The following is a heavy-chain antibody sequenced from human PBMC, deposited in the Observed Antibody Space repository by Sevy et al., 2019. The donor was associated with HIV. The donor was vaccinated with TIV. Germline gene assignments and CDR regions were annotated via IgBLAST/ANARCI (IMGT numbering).Heavy chain of an antibody. CDR3: ARRRIEGAFDI. CDR1: AGSISSSTCY. CDR2: IYYSGST. D-gene: IGHD2-21*01. Sequence: SETLSLTCSVSAGSISSSTCYWGWIRQPPGKGLEWIGSIYYSGSTYYNPSLKSRVTISVDTSKKQFSLKLSSVTAADTAVYYCARRRIEGAFDIWGQGTMVTVSS. J-gene: IGHJ3*02. V-gene: IGHV4-39*01.